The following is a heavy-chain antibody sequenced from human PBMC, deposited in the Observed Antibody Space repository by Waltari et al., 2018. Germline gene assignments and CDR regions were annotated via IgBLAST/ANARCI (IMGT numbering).Heavy chain of an antibody. Sequence: QLQLQESGPGLVTSSETLSLSRTVPGGSISSINYYWGWIRQPPGKGLEWIGSIYYTGKTYYNPSLKSRVTISVDTSKNQFSLKLTSVTAADTALYYCARTYSGDYEFWFDPWGQGTLVSVSS. D-gene: IGHD1-26*01. CDR1: GGSISSINYY. V-gene: IGHV4-39*01. J-gene: IGHJ5*02. CDR2: IYYTGKT. CDR3: ARTYSGDYEFWFDP.